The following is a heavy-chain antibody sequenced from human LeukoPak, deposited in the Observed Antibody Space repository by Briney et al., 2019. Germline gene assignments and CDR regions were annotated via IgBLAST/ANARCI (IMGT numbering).Heavy chain of an antibody. V-gene: IGHV4-34*01. CDR2: INHSGST. Sequence: SETLSLTCAVYGGSFSDYYWTWTRQPPGKGLEWIGEINHSGSTNYNPSLKSRITISVDTSKNQFSLKLSSVTAADTAVYYCARGPSTYNYAYYFYMDVWGKGTTVTVSS. D-gene: IGHD5-18*01. J-gene: IGHJ6*03. CDR3: ARGPSTYNYAYYFYMDV. CDR1: GGSFSDYY.